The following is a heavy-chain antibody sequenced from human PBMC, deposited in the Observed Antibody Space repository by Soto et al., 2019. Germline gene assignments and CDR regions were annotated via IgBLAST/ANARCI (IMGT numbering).Heavy chain of an antibody. Sequence: GESLKISCKGSGYSFTSYWISWVRQMPGKGLEWMGRIDPSDSYTNYSPSFQGHVTISADKSISTAYLQWSSLKASDTAMYYCASPSMVRGVGNYYYGMDVWGQGTTVTVS. V-gene: IGHV5-10-1*01. CDR2: IDPSDSYT. CDR3: ASPSMVRGVGNYYYGMDV. D-gene: IGHD3-10*01. CDR1: GYSFTSYW. J-gene: IGHJ6*02.